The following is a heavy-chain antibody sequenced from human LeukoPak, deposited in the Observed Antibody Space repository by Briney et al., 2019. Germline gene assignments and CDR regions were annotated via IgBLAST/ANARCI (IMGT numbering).Heavy chain of an antibody. CDR1: GFTFSSYA. CDR3: AKVLSSGGHWFDY. D-gene: IGHD6-19*01. V-gene: IGHV3-23*01. Sequence: GGSLRLSCAASGFTFSSYAMTWVRQAPGKGLEWVSSISSGGGSTYYADSMKGRFTISRDNSENTLYLQMNSLRAEDTAVYYCAKVLSSGGHWFDYWGQGSLVTVSS. J-gene: IGHJ4*02. CDR2: ISSGGGST.